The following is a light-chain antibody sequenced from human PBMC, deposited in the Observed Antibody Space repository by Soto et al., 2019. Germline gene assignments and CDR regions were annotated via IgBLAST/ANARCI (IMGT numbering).Light chain of an antibody. CDR1: QSVGNY. Sequence: EVVLTQSPATLSLSPGERATLSCWASQSVGNYLAWYQQRLGQAPRLLIYDASNRATGIPARFSGSGSGTDFTLTIDSLEPDDFAVYYCQQRSDWPSFGQGTKLEIK. V-gene: IGKV3-11*01. CDR2: DAS. CDR3: QQRSDWPS. J-gene: IGKJ2*01.